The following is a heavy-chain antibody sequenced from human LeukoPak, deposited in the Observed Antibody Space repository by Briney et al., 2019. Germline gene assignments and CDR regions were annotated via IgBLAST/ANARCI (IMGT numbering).Heavy chain of an antibody. V-gene: IGHV1-46*01. CDR1: GYTFTSYY. CDR2: INPSGGST. CDR3: ARDHFITGTTGYFDY. Sequence: ASVKVSCKASGYTFTSYYMHWVRQAPGQGLEWMGIINPSGGSTSYAQKFQGRVTMTRDMSTSTVYMELSSLRSEDTAVYYCARDHFITGTTGYFDYLGQGTLVTVSS. D-gene: IGHD1-7*01. J-gene: IGHJ4*02.